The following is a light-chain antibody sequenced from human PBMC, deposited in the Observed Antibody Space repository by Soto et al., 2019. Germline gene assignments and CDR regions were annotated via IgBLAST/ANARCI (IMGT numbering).Light chain of an antibody. Sequence: LVLTQSPGSLSLSPWERATLSCKTSQSSGSNFVAWYQQRPGQPPRLLIYASVNRATGIPDRFSGSGSGTDFTLTISSLEPEDSAVYYCQQRHMWPITFGQGTRLEIK. CDR2: ASV. V-gene: IGKV3D-20*02. CDR1: QSSGSNF. CDR3: QQRHMWPIT. J-gene: IGKJ5*01.